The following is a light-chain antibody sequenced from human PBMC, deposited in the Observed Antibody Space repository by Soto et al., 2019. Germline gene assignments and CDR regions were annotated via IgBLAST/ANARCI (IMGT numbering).Light chain of an antibody. Sequence: EIVLTQSPATLSLSPGERATLSCSASQSVSSYLAWYQQKPGQAPRLLIYDASNRATGVPARFSGSGSGTDFTLTISSLEPEDFAVYYCQQSSNWPPWKFGQGTKVDIK. J-gene: IGKJ1*01. CDR3: QQSSNWPPWK. V-gene: IGKV3-11*01. CDR2: DAS. CDR1: QSVSSY.